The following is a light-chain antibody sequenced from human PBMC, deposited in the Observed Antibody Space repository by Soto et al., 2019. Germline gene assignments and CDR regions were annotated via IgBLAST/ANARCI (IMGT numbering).Light chain of an antibody. CDR3: ISYTSDSLYV. J-gene: IGLJ1*01. V-gene: IGLV2-14*01. CDR1: SSDVGGYNY. CDR2: DVS. Sequence: QSALTQPASVSGSPGQSITISCTGTSSDVGGYNYVSWYQQHPGKAPKLMIYDVSNRPSGLSNRFSGSKSGNTAFLTISGLQAEDEADYYCISYTSDSLYVFGTGTKLTVL.